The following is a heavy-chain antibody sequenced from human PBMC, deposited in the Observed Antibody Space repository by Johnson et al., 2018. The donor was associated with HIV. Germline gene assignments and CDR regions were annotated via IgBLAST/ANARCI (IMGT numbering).Heavy chain of an antibody. CDR2: IKQDGSDT. CDR1: EFTFRDYW. V-gene: IGHV3-7*05. Sequence: VQLVESGGGLVQPGGSLRLSCSASEFTFRDYWMAWVRQAPGRGLEWVANIKQDGSDTYYLDSVKGRFTISRDNTKNSLFLQMDTLSAGDTAVYYCAREGLWWGAFDIWGQGTMVTVSS. J-gene: IGHJ3*02. CDR3: AREGLWWGAFDI. D-gene: IGHD2-21*01.